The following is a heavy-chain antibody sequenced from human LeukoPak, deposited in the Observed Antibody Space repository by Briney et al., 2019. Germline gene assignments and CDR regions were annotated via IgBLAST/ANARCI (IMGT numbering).Heavy chain of an antibody. D-gene: IGHD2-2*01. J-gene: IGHJ4*02. CDR2: ISSSSSYI. CDR1: GFTFSSYS. CDR3: ARDPKGRDCSSTSCYSLDY. Sequence: GGSLRLSCAASGFTFSSYSMNWVRQAPGKGLEWVSSISSSSSYIYYADSVKGRFTISRDNAKNSLYLQMNSLRAEDTAVYYCARDPKGRDCSSTSCYSLDYWGQGTLVTVSS. V-gene: IGHV3-21*01.